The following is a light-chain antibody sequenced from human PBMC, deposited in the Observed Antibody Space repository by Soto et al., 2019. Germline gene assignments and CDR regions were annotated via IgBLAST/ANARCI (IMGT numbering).Light chain of an antibody. V-gene: IGLV2-14*01. J-gene: IGLJ1*01. CDR3: SSYTSSSTLDV. Sequence: QPASVSGSPGQSITISCTGTSSDVGGYNYVSWYQQHPGKAPKLMIYDVSDRPSGVSNRFSGSKSGNTASLTISGLQAEDEADYYCSSYTSSSTLDVFGTGTKLTVL. CDR2: DVS. CDR1: SSDVGGYNY.